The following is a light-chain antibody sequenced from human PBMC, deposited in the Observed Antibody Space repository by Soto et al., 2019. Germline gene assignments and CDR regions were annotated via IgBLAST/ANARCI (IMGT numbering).Light chain of an antibody. CDR3: CSYAGSTTEV. CDR1: SSDVGSYSL. Sequence: QSVLTQPASVSGSPGQSITISCTGTSSDVGSYSLVSWYQQHPGKAPKLMIYEVSKRPSGVSNRFSGSKSGNTASLTISGLQAEDEADYYCCSYAGSTTEVFGTGTKLTVL. CDR2: EVS. V-gene: IGLV2-23*02. J-gene: IGLJ1*01.